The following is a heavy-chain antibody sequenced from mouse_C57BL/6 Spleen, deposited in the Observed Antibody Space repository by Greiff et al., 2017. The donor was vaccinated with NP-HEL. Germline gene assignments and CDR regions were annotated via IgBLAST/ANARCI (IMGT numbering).Heavy chain of an antibody. CDR1: GYTFTSYW. CDR3: ARGLIYYGNPYAKDD. Sequence: QVQLQQPGAELVMPGASVKLSCKASGYTFTSYWMHWVKQRPGQGLEWIGEIDPSDSYTNYNQKFKGKSTLTVDKSSSTAYMQLSSLTSEDSAVYYCARGLIYYGNPYAKDDWGQGTSVTVSS. CDR2: IDPSDSYT. D-gene: IGHD2-1*01. V-gene: IGHV1-69*01. J-gene: IGHJ4*01.